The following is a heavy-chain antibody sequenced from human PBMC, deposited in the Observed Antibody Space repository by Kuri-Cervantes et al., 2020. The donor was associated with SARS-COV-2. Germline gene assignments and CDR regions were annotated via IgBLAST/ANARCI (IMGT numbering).Heavy chain of an antibody. D-gene: IGHD3-22*01. CDR2: ISYDGSNK. CDR3: ARDYYYDSSGYYYDVYYYGMDV. J-gene: IGHJ6*02. CDR1: GFTFSSYA. V-gene: IGHV3-30-3*01. Sequence: GSLRLSCAASGFTFSSYAMHWVRQAPGKGLEWVAVISYDGSNKYYADSVKGRFTISRDNSKNTLYLQMNSLRAEDTAVYYCARDYYYDSSGYYYDVYYYGMDVWGQGTTVTVSS.